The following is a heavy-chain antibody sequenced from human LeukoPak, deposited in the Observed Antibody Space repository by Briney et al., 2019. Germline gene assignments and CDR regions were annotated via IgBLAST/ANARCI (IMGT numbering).Heavy chain of an antibody. D-gene: IGHD1-26*01. J-gene: IGHJ4*02. CDR2: VSGSGAST. V-gene: IGHV3-23*01. CDR1: GFTFSSYD. CDR3: ARKGWYSGSYDY. Sequence: GGSLRLSCAASGFTFSSYDMSWVRQAPGKGLEWVSTVSGSGASTYYAESAKGRFTLSRDNSKNTLYLYLQMNSLRAEDTAVYYCARKGWYSGSYDYWGQGTLVTVSS.